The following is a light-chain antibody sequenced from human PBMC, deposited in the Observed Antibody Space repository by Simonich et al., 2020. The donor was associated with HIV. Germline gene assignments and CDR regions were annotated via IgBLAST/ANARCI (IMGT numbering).Light chain of an antibody. V-gene: IGKV1-9*01. CDR1: QGISSY. J-gene: IGKJ4*01. CDR2: SAS. Sequence: IQLTQSPSFLSASVGDRVTITCRASQGISSYLAWYQQKPGKAPKLRIYSASTLQRGVPSRFSGSGSWTEFTLPISRLPPEDFSTYYCLQEYTYPLTFGGGTKVEI. CDR3: LQEYTYPLT.